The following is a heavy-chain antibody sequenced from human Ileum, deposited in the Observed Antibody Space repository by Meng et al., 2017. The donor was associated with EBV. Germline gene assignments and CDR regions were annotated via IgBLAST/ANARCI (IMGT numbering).Heavy chain of an antibody. D-gene: IGHD5-24*01. J-gene: IGHJ4*02. V-gene: IGHV3-30-3*01. CDR2: ISYDGSNK. Sequence: QVRLGGAGGGVVQPGRSLRLSCAASGFTFSSYAMHWVRQAPGKGLEWVAVISYDGSNKYYADSVKGRFTISRDNSKNTLYLQMNSLRAEDTAVYYCARDRDGYHDYWGQGTLVTVSS. CDR1: GFTFSSYA. CDR3: ARDRDGYHDY.